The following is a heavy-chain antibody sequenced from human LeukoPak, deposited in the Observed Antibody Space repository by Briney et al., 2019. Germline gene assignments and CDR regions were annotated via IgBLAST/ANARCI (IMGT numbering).Heavy chain of an antibody. CDR2: INPNSGGT. V-gene: IGHV1-2*04. Sequence: GASVKVSCKASGYTFTGYYMHWVRQAPGQGLEWMGWINPNSGGTNYAQKFQGWVTMTRDTSISTAYMELSRLRSDDTAVYYCARDKRNYYGSGSYYGMDVWGQGTTVTVSS. D-gene: IGHD3-10*01. CDR3: ARDKRNYYGSGSYYGMDV. J-gene: IGHJ6*02. CDR1: GYTFTGYY.